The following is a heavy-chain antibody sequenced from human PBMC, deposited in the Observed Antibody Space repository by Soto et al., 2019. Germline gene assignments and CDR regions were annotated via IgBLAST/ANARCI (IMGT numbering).Heavy chain of an antibody. J-gene: IGHJ6*02. CDR3: LCPGHMDV. CDR1: GFTFSTYA. CDR2: ISSSGTTI. Sequence: GGFLRLSCAASGFTFSTYAMNWVRQAPGKRLQWVSYISSSGTTIYYADSVKGRFTISRDNAKNSLYLQMSSLRDEDTALYYCLCPGHMDVWGQGTTVTVSS. V-gene: IGHV3-48*02.